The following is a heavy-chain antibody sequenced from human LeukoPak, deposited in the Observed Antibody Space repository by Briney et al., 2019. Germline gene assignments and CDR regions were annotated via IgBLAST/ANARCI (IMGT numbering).Heavy chain of an antibody. V-gene: IGHV3-48*01. D-gene: IGHD3-9*01. CDR2: ISSSSSTI. Sequence: GGYLRRSGAASGFTFSSYSMNWVRQAPGKGLEGVSYISSSSSTIYYADSVKGRFTISRDNAKNSLYLQMNSLRAEDTAVYYCARDSYDILTGWEPVLGFDPWGQGTLVTVSS. CDR3: ARDSYDILTGWEPVLGFDP. J-gene: IGHJ5*02. CDR1: GFTFSSYS.